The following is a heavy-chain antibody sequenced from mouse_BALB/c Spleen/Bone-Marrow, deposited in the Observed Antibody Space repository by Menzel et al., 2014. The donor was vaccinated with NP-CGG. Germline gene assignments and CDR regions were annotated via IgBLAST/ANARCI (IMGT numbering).Heavy chain of an antibody. J-gene: IGHJ4*01. Sequence: VNLVESGPGLVAPSQSLSITCTVSGFSLTSYGVHWVRQPPGKGLEWLFVQWSDGSTTYNSPLKSRFSSSKDHSKSQVFLKVNSLQTDDTAMYYCARSLRAYAMDYWGQGTSVTVSS. V-gene: IGHV2-6*02. CDR2: QWSDGST. CDR3: ARSLRAYAMDY. D-gene: IGHD1-2*01. CDR1: GFSLTSYG.